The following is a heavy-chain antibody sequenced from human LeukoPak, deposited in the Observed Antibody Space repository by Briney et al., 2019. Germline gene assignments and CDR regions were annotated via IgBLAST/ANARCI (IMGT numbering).Heavy chain of an antibody. CDR2: VNGSGSTT. Sequence: SGGSLRLSCATSGFTFSGYEMNWVSQPPGKGLEWLSYVNGSGSTTYYADSVRGRFTISRDNAKKSLFLQMSRLRAEDTAVYYCARGLIVAGRTQLPPDFWGQGTLVTVSS. D-gene: IGHD1-1*01. J-gene: IGHJ4*02. CDR1: GFTFSGYE. CDR3: ARGLIVAGRTQLPPDF. V-gene: IGHV3-48*03.